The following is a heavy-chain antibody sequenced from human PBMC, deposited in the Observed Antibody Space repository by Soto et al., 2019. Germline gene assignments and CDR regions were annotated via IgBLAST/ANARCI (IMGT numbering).Heavy chain of an antibody. CDR1: GYTFNRYA. Sequence: QVQLVQSAAEVREPGASVKVSCKASGYTFNRYAMHWVRQAPGQSLEWMGWINAGSGTSVYSEKFLGRVSFNSDTSASTAYMELRSLGSGDTAVYYCARERGNSGTFDYWGQGTLVTVSS. CDR2: INAGSGTS. D-gene: IGHD1-1*01. J-gene: IGHJ4*01. CDR3: ARERGNSGTFDY. V-gene: IGHV1-3*01.